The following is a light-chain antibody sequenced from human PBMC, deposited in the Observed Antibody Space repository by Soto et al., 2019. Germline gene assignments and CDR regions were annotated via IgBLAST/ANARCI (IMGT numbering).Light chain of an antibody. Sequence: EIVMTQSPATLSVSPGERATLSCRASQSVSSSLAWYQQKPGQAPRLLIYGASTRATGIPARSSGSGSGTEFTLTISSLQSEDFAVYYCQQYTNWPPLTFGGGTKVEIK. CDR1: QSVSSS. CDR2: GAS. J-gene: IGKJ4*01. CDR3: QQYTNWPPLT. V-gene: IGKV3-15*01.